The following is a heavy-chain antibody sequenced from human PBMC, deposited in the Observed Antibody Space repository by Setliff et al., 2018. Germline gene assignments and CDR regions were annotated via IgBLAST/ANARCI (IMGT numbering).Heavy chain of an antibody. J-gene: IGHJ6*03. D-gene: IGHD5-18*01. CDR2: LIPMFGTP. V-gene: IGHV1-69*05. CDR1: GDSFSNYA. Sequence: ASVKVSCKASGDSFSNYASSWVRQAPGQGLEWMGGLIPMFGTPGYAQKFQDRVTITTDESTSTAYMELDSLRSEDTAVYYCAREGVDTRSSTDYRYYMDVWGKGTTVTVS. CDR3: AREGVDTRSSTDYRYYMDV.